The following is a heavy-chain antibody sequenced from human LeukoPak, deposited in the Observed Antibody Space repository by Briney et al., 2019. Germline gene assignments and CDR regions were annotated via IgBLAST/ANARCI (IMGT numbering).Heavy chain of an antibody. CDR2: TYHSGTT. CDR3: ASLTTIYSWFDP. D-gene: IGHD4-17*01. CDR1: GYFITSGYY. J-gene: IGHJ5*02. V-gene: IGHV4-38-2*02. Sequence: KSSETLSLTCTVSGYFITSGYYWGWIRQSPGKGLEWIGSTYHSGTTYFNPSLKSRVTISVDTSKNQFALKLNSVTAADTAVYYCASLTTIYSWFDPRGQGILVTVSS.